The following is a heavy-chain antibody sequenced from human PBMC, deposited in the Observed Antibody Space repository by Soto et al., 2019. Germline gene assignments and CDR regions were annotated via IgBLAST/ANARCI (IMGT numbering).Heavy chain of an antibody. D-gene: IGHD2-8*01. J-gene: IGHJ5*02. V-gene: IGHV6-1*01. Sequence: SHTLSLTCDIFGDSVSGYSLVWNWVRQSPSGGLEWLGRTYYRSKWYSEYAISVQSRITGNADTSNNQVSLQLNSVPPDDTAVYYCVRLIGNSWLDHWGQGTLVTLSS. CDR2: TYYRSKWYS. CDR1: GDSVSGYSLV. CDR3: VRLIGNSWLDH.